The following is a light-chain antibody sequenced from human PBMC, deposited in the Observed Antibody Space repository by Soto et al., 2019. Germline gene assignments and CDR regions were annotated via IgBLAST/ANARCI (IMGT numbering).Light chain of an antibody. V-gene: IGKV3-20*01. Sequence: EIVLAQSPGTLSLSPLERSTLSCRASQSVTSSYLACYQKKPGQATRLLIYGASSRATGIPDRFSGSGSGTDFTLTINRLEPEDFAVYYCEQYDKSITFGGGTKVDI. J-gene: IGKJ4*01. CDR2: GAS. CDR1: QSVTSSY. CDR3: EQYDKSIT.